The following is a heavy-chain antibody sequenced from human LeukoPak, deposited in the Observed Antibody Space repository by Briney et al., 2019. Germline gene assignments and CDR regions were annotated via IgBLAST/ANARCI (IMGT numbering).Heavy chain of an antibody. CDR3: ARGVGAMVRGPPDAFDI. J-gene: IGHJ3*02. CDR2: INPSGGST. CDR1: GYTFTSYY. Sequence: ASVKVSCKASGYTFTSYYMHWVRQAPGQGLEWMGIINPSGGSTSYAQKFQGRVTMTRDTSTSTVYMELSSLRSEDTAVYYCARGVGAMVRGPPDAFDIWGQGTMVTVSS. V-gene: IGHV1-46*01. D-gene: IGHD3-10*01.